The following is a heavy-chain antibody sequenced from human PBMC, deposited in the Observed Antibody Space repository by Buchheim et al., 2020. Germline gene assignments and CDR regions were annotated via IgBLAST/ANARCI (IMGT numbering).Heavy chain of an antibody. Sequence: QITLKESGPTLVKPTQTLTLTCTFSGFSLSTSGVGVGWIRQPPGKALEWLALIYWDDDKRYSPSLKSRLTITKDTSKHQVGLTMTNMDPVDTATYYCARAAAGTLEDYYYYGMDVWGQGTT. J-gene: IGHJ6*02. CDR3: ARAAAGTLEDYYYYGMDV. V-gene: IGHV2-5*02. D-gene: IGHD6-13*01. CDR1: GFSLSTSGVG. CDR2: IYWDDDK.